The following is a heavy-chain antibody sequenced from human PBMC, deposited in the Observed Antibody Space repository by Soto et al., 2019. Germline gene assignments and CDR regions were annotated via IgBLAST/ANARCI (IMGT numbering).Heavy chain of an antibody. CDR1: GLSISSGDW. CDR2: IHHSGST. D-gene: IGHD6-13*01. J-gene: IGHJ4*02. V-gene: IGHV4-4*02. CDR3: ARDQGSHPGD. Sequence: QVQLQESGPGLVRPSGTVSLTCAVSGLSISSGDWWSWVRQPPGKGLEWIGEIHHSGSTNYNPSLKSRVTMSVVPSKDLFSLTLTSVTAADTAFDYCARDQGSHPGDWGQGTLVSVSS.